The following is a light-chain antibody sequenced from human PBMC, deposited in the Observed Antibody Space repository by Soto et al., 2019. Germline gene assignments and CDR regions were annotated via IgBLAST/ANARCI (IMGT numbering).Light chain of an antibody. V-gene: IGKV1-12*01. J-gene: IGKJ1*01. Sequence: DIQMTQSQSFVSASVGDRVTISCRASQGVSSWLAGYQVKPGRAPKLLSYEASSLETGVPSRFSGSGSGADFTLTINSLQPEDLATSYCQHANGFPPTFGQGTKVEIK. CDR1: QGVSSW. CDR3: QHANGFPPT. CDR2: EAS.